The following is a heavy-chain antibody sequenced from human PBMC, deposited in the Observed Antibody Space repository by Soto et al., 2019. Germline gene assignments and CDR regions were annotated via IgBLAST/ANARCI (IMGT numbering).Heavy chain of an antibody. D-gene: IGHD3-22*01. CDR2: ISSSSIYI. Sequence: PGGSLRLSCAASGFTFSSYSMNWVRQAPGKGLEWVSSISSSSIYIYYADSVKGRFTISRDNAKNSLYLQMNSLRAEDTAVYYCARASYYDSSGYHNWFDPWGQGTLVTVSS. CDR1: GFTFSSYS. CDR3: ARASYYDSSGYHNWFDP. V-gene: IGHV3-21*01. J-gene: IGHJ5*02.